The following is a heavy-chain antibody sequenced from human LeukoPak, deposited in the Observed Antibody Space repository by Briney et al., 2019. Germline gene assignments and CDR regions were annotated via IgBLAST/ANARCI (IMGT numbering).Heavy chain of an antibody. CDR3: ATVGCGSTTCYSDY. CDR1: GFTFSNAW. D-gene: IGHD2-2*01. CDR2: IKSKTDGGTT. Sequence: KPGGSLRLSCAASGFTFSNAWMIWVRQAPGKGLEWVGRIKSKTDGGTTDYAAPVKGRFTISRDDSQNTLYLQMNSLKTEDTAVYYCATVGCGSTTCYSDYWGQGNLVTVSS. V-gene: IGHV3-15*01. J-gene: IGHJ4*02.